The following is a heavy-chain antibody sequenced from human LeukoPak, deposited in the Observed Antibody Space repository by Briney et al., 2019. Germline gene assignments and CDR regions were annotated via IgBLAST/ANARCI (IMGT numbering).Heavy chain of an antibody. V-gene: IGHV4-34*01. D-gene: IGHD3-9*01. CDR1: GGSFSGYY. Sequence: SETLSLTCAVYGGSFSGYYWSWIRQAPGKGLEWIGEINHSGSTNYNPPLKSRVSISVDTSKNQFSLKLSSVTAADTAFYYCARRGSIFEDSEWRTAFDIWGQGTMVIVSS. J-gene: IGHJ3*02. CDR3: ARRGSIFEDSEWRTAFDI. CDR2: INHSGST.